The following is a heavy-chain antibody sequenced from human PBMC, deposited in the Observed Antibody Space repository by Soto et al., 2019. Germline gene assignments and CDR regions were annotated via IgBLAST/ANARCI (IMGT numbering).Heavy chain of an antibody. CDR3: ARGRYGDY. D-gene: IGHD1-1*01. J-gene: IGHJ4*02. CDR1: GYTFTSYG. Sequence: QVHLVQSGAEVKKPGASVKVSCKASGYTFTSYGITWVRQAPGQGLEWMGWISAHNGNTDYAQKLQGRVIVTRDTSTSTAYMELRXLRSXDTAVYYCARGRYGDYWGQGALVTVSS. CDR2: ISAHNGNT. V-gene: IGHV1-18*01.